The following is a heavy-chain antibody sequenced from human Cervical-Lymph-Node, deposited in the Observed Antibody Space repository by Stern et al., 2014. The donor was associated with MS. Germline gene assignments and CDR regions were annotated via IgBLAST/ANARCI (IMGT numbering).Heavy chain of an antibody. CDR1: GGSISSSSYY. CDR3: ARGRDWNDYYFDY. Sequence: QLQLQESGPGLVKPSETLSLTCTVSGGSISSSSYYWGWIRQPPGKGLEWIGSIYYSGSTYYNPSLKSRVTISVDTSKNQVSLQLSFVAAADTAVYYCARGRDWNDYYFDYWGQGTLVTVSS. V-gene: IGHV4-39*02. CDR2: IYYSGST. J-gene: IGHJ4*02. D-gene: IGHD1-1*01.